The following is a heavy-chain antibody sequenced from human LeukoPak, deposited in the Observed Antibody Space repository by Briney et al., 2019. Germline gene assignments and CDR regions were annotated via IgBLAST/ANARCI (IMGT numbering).Heavy chain of an antibody. CDR3: AIDQRLWWSRGVYYFDY. CDR2: INPNSGGT. D-gene: IGHD2-21*01. Sequence: ASVKVSCKASGYTFTGYYMHWVRQAPGQGLEWMGWINPNSGGTNYAQKFQGRVTMTRDTSISTAYMELRRLRDDDTAVYYCAIDQRLWWSRGVYYFDYWGQGTLVTVSS. CDR1: GYTFTGYY. J-gene: IGHJ4*02. V-gene: IGHV1-2*02.